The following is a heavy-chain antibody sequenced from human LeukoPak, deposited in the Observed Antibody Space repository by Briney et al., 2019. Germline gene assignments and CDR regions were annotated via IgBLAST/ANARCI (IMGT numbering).Heavy chain of an antibody. CDR2: IYYSGST. J-gene: IGHJ4*02. V-gene: IGHV4-59*08. Sequence: ASETLSLTCTVSGGSISSYYWSWIRQPPGKGLEWIGYIYYSGSTNYNPSLKTRVTISVDTSKNQFSLKLSSVTAADTAVYYCARPIFSSSGPFDYWGQGTLVTVSS. CDR3: ARPIFSSSGPFDY. CDR1: GGSISSYY. D-gene: IGHD6-19*01.